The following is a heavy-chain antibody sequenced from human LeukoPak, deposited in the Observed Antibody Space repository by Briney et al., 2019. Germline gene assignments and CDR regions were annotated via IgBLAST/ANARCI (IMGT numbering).Heavy chain of an antibody. V-gene: IGHV3-74*01. J-gene: IGHJ4*02. Sequence: GGSLRLSCEASGFTFSVYWIHWVRQAPGKGLVWVSRINTDGSITNYADSVKGRFSISRDNAKNTLYLQMSSLRAEDTAVYYCARDRGPRTGFMVREAYDYWGQGTLVTVSS. CDR1: GFTFSVYW. D-gene: IGHD3-10*01. CDR3: ARDRGPRTGFMVREAYDY. CDR2: INTDGSIT.